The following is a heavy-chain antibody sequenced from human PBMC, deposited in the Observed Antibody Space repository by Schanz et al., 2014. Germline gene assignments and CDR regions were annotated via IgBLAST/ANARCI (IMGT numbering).Heavy chain of an antibody. CDR3: AKLRYDYVSGDY. V-gene: IGHV3-30*04. CDR2: VSHDGFTK. D-gene: IGHD5-12*01. J-gene: IGHJ4*02. Sequence: QVQLEESGGGVVQPGGSLRLSCVASGFSFSGFAVHWVRQAPGKGLEWVSIVSHDGFTKHYADSVRGRFTLSRDNSKNTLYLQMNSLRAEDTAVYYCAKLRYDYVSGDYWGQGTLVTVSS. CDR1: GFSFSGFA.